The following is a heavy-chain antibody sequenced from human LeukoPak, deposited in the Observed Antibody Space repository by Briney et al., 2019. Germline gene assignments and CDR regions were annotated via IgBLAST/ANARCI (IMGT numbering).Heavy chain of an antibody. D-gene: IGHD4-11*01. CDR1: GGSIRSYY. V-gene: IGHV4-4*08. Sequence: SETLSLTCSVSGGSIRSYYWNWIRQPPGKGLEWIGYIDSSGNTDSNPSLKSRVTISVDTSKKQFSLMLRSVTAADTAVYYCARSSNWYWYFDLWGRGTLVTVSS. CDR3: ARSSNWYWYFDL. CDR2: IDSSGNT. J-gene: IGHJ2*01.